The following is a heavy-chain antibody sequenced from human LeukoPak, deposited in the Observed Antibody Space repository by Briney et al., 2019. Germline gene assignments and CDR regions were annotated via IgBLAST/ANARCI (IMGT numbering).Heavy chain of an antibody. V-gene: IGHV3-20*01. CDR1: GFTFDDYG. Sequence: GGSLRLSCAASGFTFDDYGMSWVRQAPGKGVEWVSGINWNGGSTGYADSVKGRFTISRDNAKNSLYLQMNSLRAEDTALYHCARDLALGWFDPWGQGTLVTVSS. D-gene: IGHD1-26*01. CDR2: INWNGGST. J-gene: IGHJ5*02. CDR3: ARDLALGWFDP.